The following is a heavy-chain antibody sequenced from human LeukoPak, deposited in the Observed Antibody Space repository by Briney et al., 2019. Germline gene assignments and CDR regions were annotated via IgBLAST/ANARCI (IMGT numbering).Heavy chain of an antibody. J-gene: IGHJ5*02. Sequence: SETLSLTCTVSGGSISSSSYYWDWIRQPPGKGLEWIGSIYYSGNTYYNPSLKSRVTISVDTSKNQFSLKLSSVTAADTAVYYCASVGSGSYYDNWFDPWGQGTLVTVSS. V-gene: IGHV4-39*01. CDR1: GGSISSSSYY. CDR2: IYYSGNT. D-gene: IGHD3-10*01. CDR3: ASVGSGSYYDNWFDP.